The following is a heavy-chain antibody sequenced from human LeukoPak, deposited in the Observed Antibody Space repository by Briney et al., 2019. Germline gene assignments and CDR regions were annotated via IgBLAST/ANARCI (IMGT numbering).Heavy chain of an antibody. CDR3: ARLPPDWYFDL. CDR1: GGSISSYY. V-gene: IGHV4-59*01. Sequence: PSETLSLTCTVSGGSISSYYWSWIRQPPGKGLEWIGYIYYSGSTNYNPSLKSRVTISVDTSKNQFSLKLSSVTAADTAVYYCARLPPDWYFDLWGRGTLVTVSS. J-gene: IGHJ2*01. CDR2: IYYSGST.